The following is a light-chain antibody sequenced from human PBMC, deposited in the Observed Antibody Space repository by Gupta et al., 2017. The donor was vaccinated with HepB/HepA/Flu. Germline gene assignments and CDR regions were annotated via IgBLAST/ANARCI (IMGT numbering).Light chain of an antibody. CDR2: DAS. CDR3: QQRNNTPPWT. Sequence: EIVLTQSPVTLSLSPGERATLSCRASQSVTTYLAWYQQNLGQAPSLLIYDASNTATGIPARFRGSGSGSDFTLTMSSLGPEDFAVYYCQQRNNTPPWTFGQGTKLEIK. J-gene: IGKJ2*02. V-gene: IGKV3-11*01. CDR1: QSVTTY.